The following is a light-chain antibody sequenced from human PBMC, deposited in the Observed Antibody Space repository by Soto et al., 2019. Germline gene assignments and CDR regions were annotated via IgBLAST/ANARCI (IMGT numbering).Light chain of an antibody. CDR1: SSNIGSNT. V-gene: IGLV1-44*01. J-gene: IGLJ1*01. CDR2: SDN. CDR3: SAWDDSLNGRSV. Sequence: QSVLTQPPSASGTPGQRVTISCSGSSSNIGSNTVNWYQHLPGTAPKLLIYSDNQRPSGVPDRFSGSTSGTSASLAISGLQSEDEADYYCSAWDDSLNGRSVFGTGTKLTVL.